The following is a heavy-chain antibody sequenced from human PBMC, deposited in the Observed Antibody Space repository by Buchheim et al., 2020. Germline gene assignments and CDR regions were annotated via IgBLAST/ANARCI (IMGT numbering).Heavy chain of an antibody. CDR3: ARGLRSYGS. V-gene: IGHV3-30*04. Sequence: QVQLVESGGGVVQPGRSLRLSCAASGCTFSSYAMHWVRQAPGKGLEWVAVISYDGSNKYYADSVKGRFTISRDNSKNTLYLQMNSLRAEDTAVYYCARGLRSYGSWGQGTL. CDR1: GCTFSSYA. CDR2: ISYDGSNK. J-gene: IGHJ4*02. D-gene: IGHD6-6*01.